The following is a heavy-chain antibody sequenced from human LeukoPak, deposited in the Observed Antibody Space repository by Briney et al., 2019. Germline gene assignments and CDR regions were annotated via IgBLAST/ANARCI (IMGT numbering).Heavy chain of an antibody. CDR2: VKQDGSEK. V-gene: IGHV3-7*03. J-gene: IGHJ4*02. CDR1: GFVFSDYW. Sequence: GGSLSLSCAASGFVFSDYWMTWVRQTPRKGLEWVANVKQDGSEKDYVDSVKGRFTISRDNAKNSLYLQMNSLRAEDTGVYYCARGTDLDASGYVDYWGQGTLVTVSS. CDR3: ARGTDLDASGYVDY. D-gene: IGHD3-22*01.